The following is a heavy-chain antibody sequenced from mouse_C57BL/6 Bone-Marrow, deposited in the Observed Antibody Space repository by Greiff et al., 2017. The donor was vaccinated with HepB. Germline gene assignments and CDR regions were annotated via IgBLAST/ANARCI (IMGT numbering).Heavy chain of an antibody. CDR3: ARLLWLRRNSY. D-gene: IGHD2-2*01. V-gene: IGHV5-2*01. CDR2: INSDGGST. CDR1: EYAFPSHD. Sequence: EVQGVESGGGLVQPGESLKLSCESYEYAFPSHDMSWVRKTPEKRLELVAAINSDGGSTYYPDTMEGRFIISRDNTKKSLYLQMSSLRSEDAALYYCARLLWLRRNSYWGQGTLVTVSA. J-gene: IGHJ3*01.